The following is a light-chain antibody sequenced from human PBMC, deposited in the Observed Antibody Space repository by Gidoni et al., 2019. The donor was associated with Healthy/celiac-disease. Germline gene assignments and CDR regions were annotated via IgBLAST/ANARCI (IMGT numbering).Light chain of an antibody. CDR2: RNN. V-gene: IGLV1-47*01. Sequence: QSVLTQPPSASGTPGQRVTISCSGSSSNIGINYVYWYQQLPGTAPKLLIYRNNQRPSGVPDLFSGSKSVTSASLAISGLRSEDEADYYCAAWDDSLSGYVVFGGGTKLTVL. CDR3: AAWDDSLSGYVV. J-gene: IGLJ2*01. CDR1: SSNIGINY.